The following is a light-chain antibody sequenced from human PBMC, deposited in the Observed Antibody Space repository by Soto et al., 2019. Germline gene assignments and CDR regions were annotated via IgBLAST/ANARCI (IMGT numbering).Light chain of an antibody. V-gene: IGLV1-47*01. CDR3: ATWDDSLSGPV. CDR2: ENN. CDR1: TSSIGSSS. J-gene: IGLJ2*01. Sequence: QSVLRQPPSASGTPGQGVTISCSGGTSSIGSSSVYWYQQFPGTAPKVFIYENNRRPSGVHDRFSGSKSGTSASLAISGLRSEDEADYYCATWDDSLSGPVFGGGTKLTVL.